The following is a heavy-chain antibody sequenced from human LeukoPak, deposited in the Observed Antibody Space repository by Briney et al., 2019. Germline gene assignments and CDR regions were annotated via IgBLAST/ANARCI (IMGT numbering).Heavy chain of an antibody. CDR1: GFTFSSYA. J-gene: IGHJ4*02. CDR2: ISGSGGST. CDR3: AKDLVDYGDYQH. V-gene: IGHV3-23*01. Sequence: PGGSLRLSCAASGFTFSSYAMSWVRQAPGKGLEWVSAISGSGGSTYYADSVKGRFTISRDNSKDTLYLQMNSLRAEDTAVYYCAKDLVDYGDYQHWGQGTLVTVSS. D-gene: IGHD4-17*01.